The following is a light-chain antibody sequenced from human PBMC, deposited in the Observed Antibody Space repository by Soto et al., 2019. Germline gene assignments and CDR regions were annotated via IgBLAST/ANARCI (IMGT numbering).Light chain of an antibody. CDR2: GAS. J-gene: IGKJ1*01. Sequence: EIVLTQSPGTLSLSPGERATLSCRASQSLTSNFLAWYQQKPGQAPRLLIYGASNRATGIPDRFSGSVSGTDFTLTISRLEPEDFAVYYCHQYGSSPQTFGQGTKVEIK. CDR1: QSLTSNF. CDR3: HQYGSSPQT. V-gene: IGKV3-20*01.